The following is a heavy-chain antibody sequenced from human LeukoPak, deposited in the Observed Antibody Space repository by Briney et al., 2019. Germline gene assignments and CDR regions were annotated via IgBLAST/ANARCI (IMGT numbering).Heavy chain of an antibody. J-gene: IGHJ4*02. CDR2: ISGSGGST. Sequence: GGSLRLYCAASGFTFSSYAMSWVRQAPGKGLEWVSGISGSGGSTYYADSVKGRFTISRDNSKNTLYLQMNSLRAEDTAVYYCAKGGDFWSGPQFDYWGQGTLVTVSS. V-gene: IGHV3-23*01. CDR1: GFTFSSYA. D-gene: IGHD3-3*01. CDR3: AKGGDFWSGPQFDY.